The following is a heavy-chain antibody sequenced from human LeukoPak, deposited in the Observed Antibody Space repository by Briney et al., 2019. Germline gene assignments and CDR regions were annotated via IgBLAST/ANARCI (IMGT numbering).Heavy chain of an antibody. J-gene: IGHJ6*03. V-gene: IGHV4-59*12. CDR1: GGSISSYY. CDR2: IYYSGST. Sequence: KTSETLSLTCTVSGGSISSYYWSWIRQPPGKGLEWIGYIYYSGSTNYNPSLKSRVTISVDRSKNHFSLQLSSVTAADTAVYYCASGVGDTGSYYYYYMDVWGKGTTVIVSS. CDR3: ASGVGDTGSYYYYYMDV. D-gene: IGHD1-26*01.